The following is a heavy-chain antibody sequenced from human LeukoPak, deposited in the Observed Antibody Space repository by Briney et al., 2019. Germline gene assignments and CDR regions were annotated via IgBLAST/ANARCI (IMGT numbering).Heavy chain of an antibody. CDR3: ARPRDGYNKIFDY. CDR2: INSDGSST. Sequence: PGGSLRLSCAASGFTFNSYWMHWVRQAPGKVLVWVSRINSDGSSTSYADSVKGRFTISRDNAKNTLYLQMNSLRAEDTAVYYCARPRDGYNKIFDYWGQGTLVTVSS. D-gene: IGHD5-24*01. J-gene: IGHJ4*02. V-gene: IGHV3-74*01. CDR1: GFTFNSYW.